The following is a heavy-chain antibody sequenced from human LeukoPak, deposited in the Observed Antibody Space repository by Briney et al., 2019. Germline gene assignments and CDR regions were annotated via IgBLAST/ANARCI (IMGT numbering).Heavy chain of an antibody. D-gene: IGHD3-10*01. CDR3: ANYGSVSYFAY. V-gene: IGHV3-30*18. CDR2: ISYDGSNK. J-gene: IGHJ4*02. CDR1: GFTCSNYG. Sequence: GGSLRLSCAASGFTCSNYGMHWVRQAPGKGLEWVALISYDGSNKYYADSVKGRFTISRDNSKNTLYLQMISLRAEDTAVYYCANYGSVSYFAYWGQGTLVTVSS.